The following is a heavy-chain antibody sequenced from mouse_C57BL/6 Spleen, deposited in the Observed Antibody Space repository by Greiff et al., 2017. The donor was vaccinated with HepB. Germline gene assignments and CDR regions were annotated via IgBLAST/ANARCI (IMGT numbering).Heavy chain of an antibody. V-gene: IGHV1-81*01. CDR2: IYPRSGNT. CDR1: GYTFTSYG. CDR3: ARPGAMDD. Sequence: QVQLKESGAELARPGASVKLSCKASGYTFTSYGISWVKQRTGQGLEWIGEIYPRSGNTYYNEKFKGKDTLTADKASSTAYMELRSLTSEDSAVYVCARPGAMDDWGQGTSVTVSS. J-gene: IGHJ4*01.